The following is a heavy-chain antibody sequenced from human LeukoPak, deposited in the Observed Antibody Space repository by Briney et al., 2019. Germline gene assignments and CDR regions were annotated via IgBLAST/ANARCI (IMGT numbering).Heavy chain of an antibody. J-gene: IGHJ4*02. CDR3: AKLSGYNSGWYDY. CDR1: GFTFDDYA. Sequence: GGSLRLSCAASGFTFDDYAIHWVRQAPGKGLEWVSGISWNSGNIVYADSVKGRFTISRDNAKSSLYPQMNSLRAEDTALYYCAKLSGYNSGWYDYWGQGTLVTVSS. CDR2: ISWNSGNI. D-gene: IGHD6-19*01. V-gene: IGHV3-9*01.